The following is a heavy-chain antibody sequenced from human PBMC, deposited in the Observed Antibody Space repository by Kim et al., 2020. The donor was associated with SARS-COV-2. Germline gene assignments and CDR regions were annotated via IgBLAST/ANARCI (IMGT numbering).Heavy chain of an antibody. CDR3: PSLGSLVRGVIGY. J-gene: IGHJ4*02. Sequence: SETLSLTCAVYGGSFSGYYWSWIRQPPGRGLEWIGEINHSGSTNYNPSLKSRVTISVNTSKNQFSLKLSFVTAADTAVYYCPSLGSLVRGVIGYWGQGT. CDR2: INHSGST. D-gene: IGHD3-10*01. CDR1: GGSFSGYY. V-gene: IGHV4-34*01.